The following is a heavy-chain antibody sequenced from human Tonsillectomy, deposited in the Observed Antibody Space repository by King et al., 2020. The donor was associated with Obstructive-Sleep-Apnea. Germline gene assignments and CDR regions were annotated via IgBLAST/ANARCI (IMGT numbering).Heavy chain of an antibody. CDR1: GDSISSGSYY. CDR2: IYYSGNT. CDR3: ARHLERCGEFLSYFDY. J-gene: IGHJ4*02. V-gene: IGHV4-39*01. Sequence: LPLQESGPGLVKPSETLSLTCTVSGDSISSGSYYWGWIRQPPGKGLEWIGSIYYSGNTYYNPSLKSRVTLSVETSKNQFSLKLSSVTAADTAVYYCARHLERCGEFLSYFDYWGPGTLVTVSS. D-gene: IGHD3-10*01.